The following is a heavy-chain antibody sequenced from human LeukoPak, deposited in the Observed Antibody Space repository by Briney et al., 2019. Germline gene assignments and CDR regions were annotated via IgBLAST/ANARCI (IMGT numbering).Heavy chain of an antibody. D-gene: IGHD6-19*01. CDR1: GFTFSSYA. V-gene: IGHV3-23*01. CDR3: AKDRIAVATASIWYFDL. J-gene: IGHJ2*01. CDR2: ISGSGGST. Sequence: QTGGPLRLSCAASGFTFSSYAMSWVRQAPGKGLEWVSAISGSGGSTYYADSVKGRFTISRDNSKNTLYLQMNSLRAEDTAVYYCAKDRIAVATASIWYFDLWGRGTLVTVSS.